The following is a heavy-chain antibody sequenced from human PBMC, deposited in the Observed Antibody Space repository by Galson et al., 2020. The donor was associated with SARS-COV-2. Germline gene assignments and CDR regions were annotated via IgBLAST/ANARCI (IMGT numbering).Heavy chain of an antibody. D-gene: IGHD4-17*01. V-gene: IGHV3-30*18. CDR2: ISSDGSNK. CDR1: GFTFSSFG. Sequence: GGSLRLSCAASGFTFSSFGMHWVRQAPGTGLEWLAIISSDGSNKYYADSVKGRFTISRDNSRNTLYLQVNSLRAEDTAMYYCAKDSRIDYGGNPGYFYYYYGMNVWGQGTTVTVSS. CDR3: AKDSRIDYGGNPGYFYYYYGMNV. J-gene: IGHJ6*02.